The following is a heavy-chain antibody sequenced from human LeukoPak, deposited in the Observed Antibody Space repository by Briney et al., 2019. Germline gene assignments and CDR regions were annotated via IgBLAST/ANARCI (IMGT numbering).Heavy chain of an antibody. CDR2: IYNSGST. Sequence: SETLSLTCTVSGGSISSYYWNCLRQPPGKGLEWIGHIYNSGSTNYNPSLKSLVTISVDTSKNQFSLKLSSVTAADTAVYYCARDGSGRYFNWFDPWGQGALVTVSS. J-gene: IGHJ5*02. CDR1: GGSISSYY. V-gene: IGHV4-59*01. CDR3: ARDGSGRYFNWFDP. D-gene: IGHD1-26*01.